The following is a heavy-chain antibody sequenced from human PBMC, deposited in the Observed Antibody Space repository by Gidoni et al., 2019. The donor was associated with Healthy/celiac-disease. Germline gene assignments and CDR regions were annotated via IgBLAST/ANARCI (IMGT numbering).Heavy chain of an antibody. CDR2: INPNSGGT. Sequence: QVQLVQSGAAVKKPGASVKVSCKASGYTFTGDYMHWVRQATGQGLAWMGWINPNSGGTNYAQKFQGWVTMTRDTSISTAYMELSRLRSDDTAVYYCARAGDCSGGSCYNYFDYWGQGTLVTVSS. CDR3: ARAGDCSGGSCYNYFDY. D-gene: IGHD2-15*01. CDR1: GYTFTGDY. J-gene: IGHJ4*02. V-gene: IGHV1-2*04.